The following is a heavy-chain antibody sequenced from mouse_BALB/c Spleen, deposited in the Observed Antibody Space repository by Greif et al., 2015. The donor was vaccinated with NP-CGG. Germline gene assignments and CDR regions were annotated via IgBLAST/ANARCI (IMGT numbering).Heavy chain of an antibody. D-gene: IGHD2-1*01. V-gene: IGHV2-9*02. CDR1: GFSLTSYG. CDR2: IWAGGST. J-gene: IGHJ4*01. Sequence: QVQLKESGPGLVAPSQSLSITCTVSGFSLTSYGVHWVRQPPGKGLEWLGVIWAGGSTNYNSDLMSRLSISKDNSKSXVFSEMNSLQTDDFAMYYSSRVGSSIVTTLYYYAMVYWGQGTSVSVSS. CDR3: SRVGSSIVTTLYYYAMVY.